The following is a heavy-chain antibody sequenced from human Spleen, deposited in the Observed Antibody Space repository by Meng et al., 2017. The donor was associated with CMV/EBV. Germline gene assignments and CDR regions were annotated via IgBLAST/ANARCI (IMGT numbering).Heavy chain of an antibody. J-gene: IGHJ4*02. CDR2: IIPMLDIE. D-gene: IGHD6-13*01. CDR1: GYTFTAYY. CDR3: ARVPQQLVRGYFDI. V-gene: IGHV1-69*10. Sequence: SVKVSCKASGYTFTAYYFHWVRQAPGQGLEWMGGIIPMLDIETYARKFRGRVAITADKSTATAYLELSSLKSDDTAVYFCARVPQQLVRGYFDIWGQGALVTVSS.